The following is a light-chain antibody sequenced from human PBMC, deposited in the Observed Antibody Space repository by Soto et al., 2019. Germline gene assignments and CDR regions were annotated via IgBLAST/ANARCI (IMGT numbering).Light chain of an antibody. CDR2: KSS. J-gene: IGKJ1*01. CDR1: QSITDW. CDR3: QYWDDYSWT. V-gene: IGKV1-5*03. Sequence: DIQMTQSPSTLSASVGDRVTITCRASQSITDWLAWYQQKPGKAPKFLIYKSSNLEGGVPSRFNGRGSWTEFTLTISSVQPDDFATYYCQYWDDYSWTFGQGTKVEIK.